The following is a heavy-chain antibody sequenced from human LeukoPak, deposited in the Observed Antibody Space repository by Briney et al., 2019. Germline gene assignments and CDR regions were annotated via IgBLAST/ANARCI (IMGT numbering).Heavy chain of an antibody. CDR3: ARGIDY. J-gene: IGHJ4*02. Sequence: PGGSLRLSCAASGFTFSTYIMNWVRQTPGKGLEWVSSIGTSTSYIYYADSVKGRFTISRDNAKNSLYLEMNSLRVEDTAVYYCARGIDYWGRGTLVTVSS. CDR1: GFTFSTYI. CDR2: IGTSTSYI. V-gene: IGHV3-21*04.